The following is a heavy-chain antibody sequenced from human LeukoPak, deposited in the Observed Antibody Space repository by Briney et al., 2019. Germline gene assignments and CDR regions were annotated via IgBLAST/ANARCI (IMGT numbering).Heavy chain of an antibody. J-gene: IGHJ3*02. Sequence: SETLSLTCTVSGGSISSYYWSWIRQPPGKGLEWIGYIYYSGSTNYNPSLKSRVTISVDTSKSQFSLKLSSVTAADTAVYYCARLGMVATGAFDIWGQGTMVTVSS. CDR3: ARLGMVATGAFDI. V-gene: IGHV4-59*08. CDR1: GGSISSYY. CDR2: IYYSGST. D-gene: IGHD5-12*01.